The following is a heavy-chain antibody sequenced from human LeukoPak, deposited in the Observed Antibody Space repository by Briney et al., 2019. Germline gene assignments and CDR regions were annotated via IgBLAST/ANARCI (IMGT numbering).Heavy chain of an antibody. D-gene: IGHD3-10*01. J-gene: IGHJ3*02. V-gene: IGHV1-46*01. CDR1: GYTFTSYY. CDR3: ARGGFGASDAFDI. CDR2: INPSGGST. Sequence: ASVKVSCKASGYTFTSYYMHWVRQAPGQGLEWMGIINPSGGSTSYAQKFQGRVTMTRDTSISTAYMELSRLRSDDTAVYYCARGGFGASDAFDIWGQGTMVTVSS.